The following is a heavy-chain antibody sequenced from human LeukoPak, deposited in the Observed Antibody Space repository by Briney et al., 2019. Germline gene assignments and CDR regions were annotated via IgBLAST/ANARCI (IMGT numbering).Heavy chain of an antibody. CDR2: ISSSSSTI. Sequence: GGSLRLSCAASGFTFSSYSMNWVRQAPGKGLEWVSSISSSSSTIYYADSVKGRFTISRDNAKNSLYLQMNSLRAEDTAVYYCARMDQGYCSSTSCESYYYYYMDVWGKGTTVTVSS. V-gene: IGHV3-48*01. D-gene: IGHD2-2*01. J-gene: IGHJ6*03. CDR3: ARMDQGYCSSTSCESYYYYYMDV. CDR1: GFTFSSYS.